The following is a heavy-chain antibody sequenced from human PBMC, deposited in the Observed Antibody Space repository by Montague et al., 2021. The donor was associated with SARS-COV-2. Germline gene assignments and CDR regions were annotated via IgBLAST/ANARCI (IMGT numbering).Heavy chain of an antibody. Sequence: SETLSLTCTVSGGSISSNNYYWSWLRPPPGQELVWIGCIYYSRNTYYNPYLKIPITICVDTSKNQFSLKLSSVTAADTAVYYCAVNRRITMIVVVSGYGFDPWGQGTLVTVSS. CDR3: AVNRRITMIVVVSGYGFDP. CDR2: IYYSRNT. CDR1: GGSISSNNYY. D-gene: IGHD3-22*01. V-gene: IGHV4-39*01. J-gene: IGHJ5*02.